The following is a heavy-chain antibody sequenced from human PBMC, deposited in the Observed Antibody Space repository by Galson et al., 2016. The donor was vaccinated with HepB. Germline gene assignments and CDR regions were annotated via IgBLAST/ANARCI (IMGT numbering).Heavy chain of an antibody. CDR3: ATARYRITWNFSYYDGLDV. Sequence: CKVSGYTFTELCIHWVRQAPGKGLEWMGGFDPDNGETIYAQKFQGRVTVTEDTSTDTAYLELSSLRSEDTAVYYCATARYRITWNFSYYDGLDVWGHGTTVTVSS. CDR1: GYTFTELC. CDR2: FDPDNGET. J-gene: IGHJ6*02. D-gene: IGHD6-13*01. V-gene: IGHV1-24*01.